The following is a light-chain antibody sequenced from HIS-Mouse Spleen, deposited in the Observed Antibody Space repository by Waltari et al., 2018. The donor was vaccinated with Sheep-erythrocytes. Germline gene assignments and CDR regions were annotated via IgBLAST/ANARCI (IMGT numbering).Light chain of an antibody. V-gene: IGLV1-44*01. CDR3: AAWDDSLNGPV. J-gene: IGLJ3*02. Sequence: QSVLTQPPSAAGTPGQRVTISCSGISSNIGTNTVTWFQHLPGTAPKLLIDSNNQRPSGVPDRFSGSKSGTSASLAISGLQSEDEADYYCAAWDDSLNGPVFGGGTKLTVL. CDR1: SSNIGTNT. CDR2: SNN.